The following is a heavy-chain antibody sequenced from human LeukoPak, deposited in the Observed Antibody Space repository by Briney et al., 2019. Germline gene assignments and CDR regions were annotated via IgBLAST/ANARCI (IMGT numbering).Heavy chain of an antibody. CDR1: GGSLSSGDYY. Sequence: PSETLSLTCTVSGGSLSSGDYYWSWIRQPPGKGLEWIGYIYYSGSTYYNPSLKSRVTISVDTSKNQFSLKLSSVTAADTAVYYCARDLGYYDSSGYYYRSYFDYWGQGTLVTVSS. V-gene: IGHV4-30-4*01. D-gene: IGHD3-22*01. J-gene: IGHJ4*02. CDR3: ARDLGYYDSSGYYYRSYFDY. CDR2: IYYSGST.